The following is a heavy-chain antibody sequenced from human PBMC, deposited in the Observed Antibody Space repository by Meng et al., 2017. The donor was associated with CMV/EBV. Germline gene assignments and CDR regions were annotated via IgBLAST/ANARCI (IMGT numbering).Heavy chain of an antibody. CDR3: TTVGATFPSDY. J-gene: IGHJ4*02. CDR1: GFTFSSYW. V-gene: IGHV3-74*01. Sequence: GGSLRLSCAASGFTFSSYWMHWVRQAPGKGLVWVSRINSDGSSTSYADSVKGRFTISRDNAKNTLYLQMNSLRAEDTAVNYCTTVGATFPSDYWGQGTLVTVSS. CDR2: INSDGSST. D-gene: IGHD1-26*01.